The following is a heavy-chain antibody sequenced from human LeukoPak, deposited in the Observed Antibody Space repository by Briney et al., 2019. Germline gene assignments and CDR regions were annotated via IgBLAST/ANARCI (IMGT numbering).Heavy chain of an antibody. D-gene: IGHD2-2*02. CDR1: GGSISSGGYY. V-gene: IGHV4-31*03. CDR2: IYYSGST. Sequence: PSQTLSLTCTVSGGSISSGGYYWSWIRQHPGKCLEWIEYIYYSGSTSYNPSLKSRVTISVDTSKNQFSLKLSSVTAADTAVYYCASLSLGYCSSTSCYTNLYYYYGMDVWGQGTTVTVSS. CDR3: ASLSLGYCSSTSCYTNLYYYYGMDV. J-gene: IGHJ6*02.